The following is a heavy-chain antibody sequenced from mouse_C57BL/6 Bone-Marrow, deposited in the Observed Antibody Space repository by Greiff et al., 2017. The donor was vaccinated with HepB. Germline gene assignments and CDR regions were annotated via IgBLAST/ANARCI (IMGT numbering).Heavy chain of an antibody. CDR2: ISSGGDYI. Sequence: EVHLVESGEGLVKPGGSLKLSCAASGFTFSSYAMSWVRQTPEKRLEWVAYISSGGDYIYYADTVKGRFTISRDNARNTLYLKMSSLKSEDTAMYYCTREGTTVVEKTWFAYWGQGTLVTVSA. J-gene: IGHJ3*01. D-gene: IGHD1-1*01. V-gene: IGHV5-9-1*02. CDR3: TREGTTVVEKTWFAY. CDR1: GFTFSSYA.